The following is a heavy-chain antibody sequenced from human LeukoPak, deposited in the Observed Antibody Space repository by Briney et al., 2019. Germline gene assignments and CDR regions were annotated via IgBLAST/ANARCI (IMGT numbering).Heavy chain of an antibody. CDR2: ISAYNGDT. Sequence: ASVKVSCKASGYTFTSYGISWVRQAPGQGLEWMGWISAYNGDTHYAQNLQDRVTMTTDTSTSTAYMELRSLRSDDTAVYYCASSKWGAGPRPFEFESWGQGTLVTVSS. D-gene: IGHD6-6*01. CDR1: GYTFTSYG. J-gene: IGHJ4*02. V-gene: IGHV1-18*01. CDR3: ASSKWGAGPRPFEFES.